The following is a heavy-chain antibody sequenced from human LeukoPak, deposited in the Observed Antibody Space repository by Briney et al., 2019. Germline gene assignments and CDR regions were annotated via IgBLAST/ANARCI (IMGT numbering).Heavy chain of an antibody. CDR2: IGTAGDT. Sequence: GGSLRLSCAASGFTFSSYDMHWVRQATGKGLEWVSAIGTAGDTCYPGSVKGRFTISRESAKNSLYLQMNSLRAGDTAVYYCARGYDILTGDNYFDYWGQGTLVTVSS. CDR3: ARGYDILTGDNYFDY. CDR1: GFTFSSYD. D-gene: IGHD3-9*01. V-gene: IGHV3-13*01. J-gene: IGHJ4*02.